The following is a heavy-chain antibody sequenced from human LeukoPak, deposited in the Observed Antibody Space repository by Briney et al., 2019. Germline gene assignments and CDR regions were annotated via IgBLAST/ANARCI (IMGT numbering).Heavy chain of an antibody. J-gene: IGHJ4*03. D-gene: IGHD3-16*01. Sequence: PGGSLRLSCAASGFTVSSNYMSWVRQAPGKGLEWVAFMSYDGGNEYYPHSVKGRFTISRDISKSTLYLQMNSLRAGDTALYYCARDKGGGPMNRLRYFDYWGQGTLVTVSS. V-gene: IGHV3-30*03. CDR3: ARDKGGGPMNRLRYFDY. CDR1: GFTVSSNY. CDR2: MSYDGGNE.